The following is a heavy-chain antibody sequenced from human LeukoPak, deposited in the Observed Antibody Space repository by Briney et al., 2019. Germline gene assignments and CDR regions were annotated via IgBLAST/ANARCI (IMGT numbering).Heavy chain of an antibody. J-gene: IGHJ4*02. CDR2: ISYDGSNK. CDR1: GFTFGDYA. D-gene: IGHD3-22*01. V-gene: IGHV3-30-3*01. CDR3: ARVTAGSGYYDY. Sequence: GGSLRLSCTASGFTFGDYAMSWFRQAPGKGLEWVAVISYDGSNKYYADSVKGRFTISRDNSKNTLYLQMNSLRAEDTAVYYCARVTAGSGYYDYWGQGTLVTVSS.